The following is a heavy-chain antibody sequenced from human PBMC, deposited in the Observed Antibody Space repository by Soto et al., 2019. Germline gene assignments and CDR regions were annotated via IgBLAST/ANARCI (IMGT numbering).Heavy chain of an antibody. J-gene: IGHJ4*02. CDR2: ISSSSSYI. CDR1: GFTFSSYS. Sequence: GGSLRLSCAAPGFTFSSYSMNWVRQAPGKGLEWVSSISSSSSYIYYADPVKGRFTISRGTAKNSLYLQMTSLRAEDTAVCYGARDYRLCECSGGSCSPPQCIYWGQGTLVSVSS. D-gene: IGHD2-15*01. CDR3: ARDYRLCECSGGSCSPPQCIY. V-gene: IGHV3-21*01.